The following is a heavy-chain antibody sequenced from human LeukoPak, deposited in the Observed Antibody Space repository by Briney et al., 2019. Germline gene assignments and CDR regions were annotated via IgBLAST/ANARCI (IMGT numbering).Heavy chain of an antibody. Sequence: GASVKVSCKASGYTFTSYGTSWVRQAPGQGLEWMGWISAYNGNTNYAQKLQGRVTMTTDTSTSTAYMELRSLRSDDTAVYYCARVPSAIAAASPSENWGQGTLVTVSS. CDR1: GYTFTSYG. V-gene: IGHV1-18*01. D-gene: IGHD6-13*01. J-gene: IGHJ4*02. CDR2: ISAYNGNT. CDR3: ARVPSAIAAASPSEN.